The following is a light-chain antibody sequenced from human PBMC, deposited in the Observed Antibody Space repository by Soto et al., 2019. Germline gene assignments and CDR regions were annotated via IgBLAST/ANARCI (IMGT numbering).Light chain of an antibody. Sequence: DIQVTQSPSAISASVGDRVTITCRASQDISHYLAWFQQKPGKVPKRLIFAVSNLESGVPSRFRGSGSGTEFTLTITSLQPEDFATYYCLQHNSYPWTFGQGTKVDI. V-gene: IGKV1-17*03. CDR3: LQHNSYPWT. J-gene: IGKJ1*01. CDR2: AVS. CDR1: QDISHY.